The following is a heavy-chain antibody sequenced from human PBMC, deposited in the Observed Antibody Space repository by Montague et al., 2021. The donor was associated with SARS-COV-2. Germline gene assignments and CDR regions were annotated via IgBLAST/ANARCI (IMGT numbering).Heavy chain of an antibody. Sequence: SLRLSCAASGFSVSDSYMSWVRQAPGKGPEWVSIIEAGNTYYTDSVKGRFTMSRDNSKNTLSLQMNSLRDEDTAVYYCARGLQQRSNFDYWGQGTLVTASS. V-gene: IGHV3-53*01. D-gene: IGHD6-25*01. CDR1: GFSVSDSY. J-gene: IGHJ4*02. CDR3: ARGLQQRSNFDY. CDR2: IEAGNT.